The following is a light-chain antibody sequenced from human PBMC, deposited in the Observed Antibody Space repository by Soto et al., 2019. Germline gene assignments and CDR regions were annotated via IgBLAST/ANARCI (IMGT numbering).Light chain of an antibody. CDR1: TSNIGSNY. J-gene: IGLJ2*01. CDR3: AAWDDSLSGVV. Sequence: QSVLTQPPSASGTPGQRVSISCSGRTSNIGSNYVYWYQQLPGTAPKLLIYRSDQRPSGVPDRFSGSKSGTSASLAISGLWSEDEADYYCAAWDDSLSGVVFGGGTKLTVL. V-gene: IGLV1-47*03. CDR2: RSD.